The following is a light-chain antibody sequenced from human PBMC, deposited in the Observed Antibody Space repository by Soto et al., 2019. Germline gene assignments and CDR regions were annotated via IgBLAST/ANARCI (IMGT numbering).Light chain of an antibody. V-gene: IGLV2-11*01. CDR3: CSYAGGDTFYV. Sequence: QSALTQPRSVSGSPGESVTITCTGTSSDVGGYNCVSWYQQRPDKAPKLMIYDVSKWPSGVPDRFSGSKSGNTASLTISGLQAEDEADYYCCSYAGGDTFYVFGTGTQLTVL. CDR2: DVS. J-gene: IGLJ1*01. CDR1: SSDVGGYNC.